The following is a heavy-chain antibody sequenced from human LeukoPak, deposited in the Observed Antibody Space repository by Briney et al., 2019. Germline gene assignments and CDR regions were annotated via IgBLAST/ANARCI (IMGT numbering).Heavy chain of an antibody. D-gene: IGHD6-19*01. CDR2: IYSVGTT. CDR3: ARGSGWLDY. J-gene: IGHJ4*02. Sequence: GGSLRLSCAASGFTVSNTFMSWVRQAPGKGLEWVSVIYSVGTTYYADSVKGRFTISRDNSKNTPYLQMSSLRAEDTAVYYCARGSGWLDYWGQGTLVTVSS. CDR1: GFTVSNTF. V-gene: IGHV3-53*01.